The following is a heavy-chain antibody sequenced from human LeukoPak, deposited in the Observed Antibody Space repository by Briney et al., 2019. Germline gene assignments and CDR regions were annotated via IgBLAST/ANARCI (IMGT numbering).Heavy chain of an antibody. Sequence: PGGSLRLSCAASGFTFSDYYMSWIRQAPGKGLEWVSYISSSGSTIYYADSVKGRFTISRDNAENSLYLQMNSLRAEGTAVYYCARDRRDYYGSRYYGMDVWGQGTTVTVSS. J-gene: IGHJ6*02. CDR1: GFTFSDYY. CDR3: ARDRRDYYGSRYYGMDV. D-gene: IGHD3-10*01. CDR2: ISSSGSTI. V-gene: IGHV3-11*01.